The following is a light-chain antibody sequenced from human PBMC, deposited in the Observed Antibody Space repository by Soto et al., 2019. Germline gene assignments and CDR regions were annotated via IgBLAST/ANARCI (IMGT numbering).Light chain of an antibody. CDR1: QSVSSSY. CDR2: GAS. J-gene: IGKJ2*01. Sequence: EIVLTQSPGTLSLSPGERATLSCRASQSVSSSYLAWYQQKPGEAPRLLIYGASSRATGIPDRFSGSGSGTDFTLPISSLQTEDFAVYYCQQYGSSPRYTFGQGTKLEIK. CDR3: QQYGSSPRYT. V-gene: IGKV3-20*01.